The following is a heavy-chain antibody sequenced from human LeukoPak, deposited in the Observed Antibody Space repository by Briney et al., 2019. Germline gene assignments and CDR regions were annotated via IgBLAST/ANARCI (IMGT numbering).Heavy chain of an antibody. Sequence: AETLSLTCTVSGDSISRYFWSWIRQPAGKGLEWIGRVDLGGTTYYNPSLKSRVTMSVDSSKNQLSLKLSSVTAADTAVYFCARALQVFGVDYNWFDPWGQGTLVTVSS. V-gene: IGHV4-4*07. CDR1: GDSISRYF. CDR2: VDLGGTT. D-gene: IGHD3-3*01. J-gene: IGHJ5*02. CDR3: ARALQVFGVDYNWFDP.